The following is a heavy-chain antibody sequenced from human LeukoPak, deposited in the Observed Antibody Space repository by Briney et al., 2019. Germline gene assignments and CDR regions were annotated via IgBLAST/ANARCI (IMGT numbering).Heavy chain of an antibody. Sequence: PGGSLRLSCAASGXTFTTYAVTWVRQAPGKGLEWVSLITAGDGDTYYADSVKGRFTVSRDNSKNTLYLQMNSLRAEDTAVYFCARDGGVAGMFRAFDYWGQGTLVTVSS. CDR2: ITAGDGDT. V-gene: IGHV3-23*01. D-gene: IGHD6-19*01. CDR3: ARDGGVAGMFRAFDY. J-gene: IGHJ4*02. CDR1: GXTFTTYA.